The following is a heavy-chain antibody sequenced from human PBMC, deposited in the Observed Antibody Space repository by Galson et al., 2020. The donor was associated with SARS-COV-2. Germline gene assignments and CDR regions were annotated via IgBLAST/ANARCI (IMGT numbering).Heavy chain of an antibody. J-gene: IGHJ6*02. CDR2: IGTAGDT. V-gene: IGHV3-13*01. Sequence: GGSLRLSCAASGFIFSNYDMHWVRQATGKGLEWVSAIGTAGDTSYPDSVKGRFTISRENAKNSLYLQMNSLRAGDTAVYYCARDRVQTTYYYDSSGYYSYYYYYGMDVWGQGTTVTVSS. CDR1: GFIFSNYD. CDR3: ARDRVQTTYYYDSSGYYSYYYYYGMDV. D-gene: IGHD3-22*01.